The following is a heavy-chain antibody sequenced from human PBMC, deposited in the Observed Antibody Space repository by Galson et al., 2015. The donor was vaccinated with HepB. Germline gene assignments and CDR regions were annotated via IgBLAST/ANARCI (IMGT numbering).Heavy chain of an antibody. CDR2: ISGSGGST. J-gene: IGHJ2*01. CDR1: GFTFSSYA. CDR3: AKCRAYDSSGYYYVVGLYWYFDL. D-gene: IGHD3-22*01. V-gene: IGHV3-23*01. Sequence: SLRLSCAASGFTFSSYAMSWVRQAPGKGLEWVSAISGSGGSTYYADSVKGRFTISRDNSKNTLYLQMNSLRAEDTAVYYCAKCRAYDSSGYYYVVGLYWYFDLWGRGTLVTVSS.